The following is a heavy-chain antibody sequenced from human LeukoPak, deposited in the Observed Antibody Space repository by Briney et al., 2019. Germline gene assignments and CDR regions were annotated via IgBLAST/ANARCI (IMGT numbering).Heavy chain of an antibody. Sequence: GGSLRLSCAASGFTFSSYGMSWVRQAPGKGLEWVSAISGSGGSTYYADSVKGRFTISRDNSKNTLYLQMNSLRAEDTAVYYCARDALVVGSYYSRYFDYWGQGTLVTVSS. V-gene: IGHV3-23*01. D-gene: IGHD1-26*01. CDR1: GFTFSSYG. J-gene: IGHJ4*02. CDR3: ARDALVVGSYYSRYFDY. CDR2: ISGSGGST.